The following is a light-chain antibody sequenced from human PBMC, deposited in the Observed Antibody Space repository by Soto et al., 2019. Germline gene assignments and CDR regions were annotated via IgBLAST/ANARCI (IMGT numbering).Light chain of an antibody. CDR3: QQYNNWPLT. CDR1: RSFASSY. J-gene: IGKJ4*01. Sequence: EIVLTQSPATLSLSPGERATLSCRASRSFASSYLAWYQHKPGQAPRLLIYGASTRATGIPARFSGSGSGTEFTLSISSLQSEDFAVYYCQQYNNWPLTFGGGTKVDIK. V-gene: IGKV3-15*01. CDR2: GAS.